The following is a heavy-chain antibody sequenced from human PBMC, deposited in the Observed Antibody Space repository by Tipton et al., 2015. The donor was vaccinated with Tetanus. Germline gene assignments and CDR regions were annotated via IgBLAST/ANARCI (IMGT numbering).Heavy chain of an antibody. V-gene: IGHV4-59*01. CDR2: IYYSGST. J-gene: IGHJ4*02. Sequence: LRLSCTVSGGSISSYYWSWIRQPPGKGLEWIGYIYYSGSTNYNPSLKSRVTISVDTSKNQFSLKLSSVTAADTAVYYCARAGGGSWGRNCGQGTLVTVSS. CDR3: ARAGGGSWGRN. CDR1: GGSISSYY. D-gene: IGHD3-16*01.